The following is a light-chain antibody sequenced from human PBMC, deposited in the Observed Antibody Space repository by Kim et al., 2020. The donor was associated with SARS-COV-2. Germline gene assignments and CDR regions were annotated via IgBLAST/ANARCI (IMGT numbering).Light chain of an antibody. J-gene: IGKJ4*01. Sequence: EIVMTQSPATLSVSPGERVTLSCRASQTVDRNLAWYQQKGGQPPRLLIYRASTRATDIPDRFSGSGSGTEFTLTIHSLRSEDSGNYYCQQISKWPLTFGGGTKVDIK. CDR2: RAS. CDR1: QTVDRN. CDR3: QQISKWPLT. V-gene: IGKV3-15*01.